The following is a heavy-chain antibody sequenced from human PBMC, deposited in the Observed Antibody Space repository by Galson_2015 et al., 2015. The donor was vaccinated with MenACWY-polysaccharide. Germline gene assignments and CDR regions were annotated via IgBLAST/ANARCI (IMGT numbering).Heavy chain of an antibody. CDR2: IKQDGSEK. D-gene: IGHD5-24*01. CDR3: ATAPSLHVGQH. CDR1: GFTFSTYW. V-gene: IGHV3-7*01. J-gene: IGHJ1*01. Sequence: SLRLSCAASGFTFSTYWMTWVRQAPGKGLEWVANIKQDGSEKYYVDSVKGRFTISRDNAENPLYLQMNSLRAEDTAVYYCATAPSLHVGQHWGQGTLVIVSS.